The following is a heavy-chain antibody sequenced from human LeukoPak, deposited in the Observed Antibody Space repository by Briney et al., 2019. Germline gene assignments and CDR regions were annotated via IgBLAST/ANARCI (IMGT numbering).Heavy chain of an antibody. D-gene: IGHD5-18*01. CDR3: ARVALDTKTRFDY. Sequence: KPSETLSLTCTVSGVSISGYYWSWIRQPPGKGLEWIGYIYYSGSTKYNPSLKSRVTISVDASKNQFSLRLSSLTAADTAVYYCARVALDTKTRFDYWGQGTLVTVSS. V-gene: IGHV4-59*01. J-gene: IGHJ4*02. CDR1: GVSISGYY. CDR2: IYYSGST.